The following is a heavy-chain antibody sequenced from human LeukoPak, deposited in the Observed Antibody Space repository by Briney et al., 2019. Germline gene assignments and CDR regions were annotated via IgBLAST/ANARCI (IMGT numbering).Heavy chain of an antibody. Sequence: GGPLRLSCAASGFTFSDYWMSWVRQAPGKGPEWVGYIKIEGGDKYYVGSVKGRFTIARDNAKNSLYQQMNTLRAEDTAVQYCARDSLIQYGSGSYWGFDYWGQGILVTVSS. J-gene: IGHJ4*02. CDR3: ARDSLIQYGSGSYWGFDY. D-gene: IGHD3-10*01. CDR2: IKIEGGDK. CDR1: GFTFSDYW. V-gene: IGHV3-7*03.